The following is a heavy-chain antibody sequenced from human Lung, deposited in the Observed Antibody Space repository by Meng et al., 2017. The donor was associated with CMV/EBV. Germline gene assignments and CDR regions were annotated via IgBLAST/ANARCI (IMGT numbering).Heavy chain of an antibody. CDR1: GFTFSSYW. J-gene: IGHJ6*02. V-gene: IGHV3-7*01. CDR2: IKQDGSEK. CDR3: ARVRYSKGMGYYYGMDV. Sequence: GGSLRLXCAASGFTFSSYWMSWVRQAPGKGLEWVANIKQDGSEKYYVDSVKGRFTISRDNAKNSLYLQMNSLRAEDTAVYYCARVRYSKGMGYYYGMDVWGQGNXV. D-gene: IGHD3-16*02.